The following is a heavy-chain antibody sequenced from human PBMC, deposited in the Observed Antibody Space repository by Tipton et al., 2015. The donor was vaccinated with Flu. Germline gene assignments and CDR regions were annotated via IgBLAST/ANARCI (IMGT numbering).Heavy chain of an antibody. CDR2: VSERGST. CDR3: ARDVVTTIGAFDI. V-gene: IGHV4-59*01. J-gene: IGHJ3*02. Sequence: TLSLTCTVSGGSINNFYWSWIRQTPGKGLEWIGYVSERGSTNYNPSLKSRVTISLDTSKNQFSLKLSSVTAADTAGYYCARDVVTTIGAFDIWGQGTVVTVSS. D-gene: IGHD2-21*02. CDR1: GGSINNFY.